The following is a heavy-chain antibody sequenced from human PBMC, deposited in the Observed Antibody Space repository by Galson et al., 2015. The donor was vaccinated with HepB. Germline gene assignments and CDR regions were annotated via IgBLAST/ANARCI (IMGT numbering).Heavy chain of an antibody. CDR3: ARADSRSLGY. V-gene: IGHV1-69*04. Sequence: SVKVSCKASGGTFSSYAISWVRQAPGQGLEWMGRIIPILGIANYAQKFQGRVTITADKSTSTAYMELSSLRSEDTAVYYCARADSRSLGYWGQGTLVTVSS. CDR2: IIPILGIA. J-gene: IGHJ4*02. CDR1: GGTFSSYA. D-gene: IGHD1-26*01.